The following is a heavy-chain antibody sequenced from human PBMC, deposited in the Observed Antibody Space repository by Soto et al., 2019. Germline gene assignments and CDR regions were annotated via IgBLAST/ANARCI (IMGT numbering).Heavy chain of an antibody. CDR1: GFTFSDYY. CDR3: ARSTVRVVSVSASDMDV. CDR2: SSSSGKTI. Sequence: VQLVESGGALFTPGGSLRLSCVASGFTFSDYYMSWIRQAPGKGLAWLSYSSSSGKTIYYADSVKGRFTISRDNSQNAVNLQMNSLRGDDTAVYYCARSTVRVVSVSASDMDVWGTGTTVTVSS. V-gene: IGHV3-11*01. D-gene: IGHD2-2*01. J-gene: IGHJ6*03.